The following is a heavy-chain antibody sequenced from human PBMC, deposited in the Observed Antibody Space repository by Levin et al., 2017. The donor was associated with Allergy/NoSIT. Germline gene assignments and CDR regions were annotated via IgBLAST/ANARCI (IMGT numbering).Heavy chain of an antibody. D-gene: IGHD3-3*01. CDR1: GGSINNYY. CDR3: ARFYGGSRGSGID. Sequence: SPTLSLPCTVSGGSINNYYWSWIRQPAGKGLEWIGRIYSSGSTNYNPSLKSRVTMSVDTSKNQFSLKLSSVTAADTAVYYCARFYGGSRGSGIDWGQGTLVTVSS. J-gene: IGHJ4*02. V-gene: IGHV4-4*07. CDR2: IYSSGST.